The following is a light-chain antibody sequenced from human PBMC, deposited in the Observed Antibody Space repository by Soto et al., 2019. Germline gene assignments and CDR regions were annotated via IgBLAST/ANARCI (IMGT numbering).Light chain of an antibody. CDR1: QNIDNN. V-gene: IGKV3-15*01. J-gene: IGKJ2*03. CDR2: GAS. Sequence: EIVMTQSPATLSVSPGERATLSCRASQNIDNNLAWYQQKLGQTPRLLIYGASTRATGAPAWFSGSGSGTDFPLTISSLQSEDFAVYYCQQYYYWPANSFGQGTKLEIK. CDR3: QQYYYWPANS.